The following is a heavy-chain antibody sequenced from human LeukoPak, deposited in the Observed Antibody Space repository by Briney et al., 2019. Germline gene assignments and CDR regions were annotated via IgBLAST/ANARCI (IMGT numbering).Heavy chain of an antibody. Sequence: SETLSLTCAVYGGSFSGYYWSWIRPPPGKGLEWIGEINHSGSTNYNPSLKSRVTISVDTSKNQFSLKLSSVTAADTAVYYCARDFRWLSQGYYYYYMDVWGKGTTVTISS. D-gene: IGHD6-19*01. CDR3: ARDFRWLSQGYYYYYMDV. J-gene: IGHJ6*03. CDR1: GGSFSGYY. V-gene: IGHV4-34*01. CDR2: INHSGST.